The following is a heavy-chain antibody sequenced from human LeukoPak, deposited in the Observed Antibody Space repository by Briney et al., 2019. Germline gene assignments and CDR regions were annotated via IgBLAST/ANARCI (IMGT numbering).Heavy chain of an antibody. CDR2: IYSGGST. Sequence: PGGSLTLSCAASGSTVSSNYMSWVRQAPGKGLEWVAVIYSGGSTYYADSVKGRFTISRDNSKNTLYLQMHSLSAEDTAVYYCAVISSEDAFDIWGQGTMVPVSS. D-gene: IGHD3-22*01. J-gene: IGHJ3*02. V-gene: IGHV3-66*02. CDR1: GSTVSSNY. CDR3: AVISSEDAFDI.